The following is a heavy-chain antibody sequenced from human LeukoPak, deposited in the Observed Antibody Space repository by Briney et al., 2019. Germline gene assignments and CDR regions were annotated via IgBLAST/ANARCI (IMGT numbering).Heavy chain of an antibody. CDR1: GGSISSGGYS. Sequence: SQTLSLTCAVSGGSISSGGYSWSWLRQPPGQGLEWIGYIYHSGSTYYNPSLKSRVTISVDRSKNQFSLKLSSVTAADTAVYYCARGVGATDFDYWGQGTLVTVSS. J-gene: IGHJ4*02. CDR3: ARGVGATDFDY. D-gene: IGHD1-26*01. CDR2: IYHSGST. V-gene: IGHV4-30-2*01.